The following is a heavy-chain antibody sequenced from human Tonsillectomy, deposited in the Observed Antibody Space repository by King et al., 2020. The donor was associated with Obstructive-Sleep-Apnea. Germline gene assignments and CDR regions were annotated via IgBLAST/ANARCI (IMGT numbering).Heavy chain of an antibody. CDR3: AKIRGYSGYDQYFDY. Sequence: VQLVESGGGLVQPGGSLRLSCAASGFTFSSYAMSWVRQAPGKGPELVSSISGSGGRPYYAVPVKGRFTISRDNSKNTLYLQMNSLRAEDTAVYYCAKIRGYSGYDQYFDYWGQGTLVTVSS. V-gene: IGHV3-23*04. CDR2: ISGSGGRP. J-gene: IGHJ4*02. CDR1: GFTFSSYA. D-gene: IGHD5-12*01.